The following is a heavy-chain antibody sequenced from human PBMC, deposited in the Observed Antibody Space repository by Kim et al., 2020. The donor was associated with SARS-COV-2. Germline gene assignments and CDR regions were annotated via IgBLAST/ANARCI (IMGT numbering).Heavy chain of an antibody. CDR3: ARRHLLWQQLAPNNWFDP. V-gene: IGHV1-3*01. J-gene: IGHJ5*02. CDR2: INAGNGNT. CDR1: GYTFTSYA. Sequence: ASVKVSCKASGYTFTSYAMHWVRQAPGQRLEWMGWINAGNGNTNYSQKFQGRVTITRDTSASTAYRELRSLRSEDTAVSYCARRHLLWQQLAPNNWFDPWGQGTLVSVSA. D-gene: IGHD6-13*01.